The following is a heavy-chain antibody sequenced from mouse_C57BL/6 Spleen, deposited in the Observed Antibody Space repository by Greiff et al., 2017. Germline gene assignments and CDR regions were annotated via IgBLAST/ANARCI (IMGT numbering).Heavy chain of an antibody. CDR2: INPNNGGT. CDR1: GYTFTDYN. Sequence: VQLQQSGPELVKPGASVKMSCKASGYTFTDYNMHWVKQSHGKSLEWIGYINPNNGGTSYNQKFKGKATLTVNKSSSTAYMELRSLTSEDSAVYDCASGWLLLYAMDYWGQGTSVTVSS. D-gene: IGHD2-3*01. V-gene: IGHV1-22*01. CDR3: ASGWLLLYAMDY. J-gene: IGHJ4*01.